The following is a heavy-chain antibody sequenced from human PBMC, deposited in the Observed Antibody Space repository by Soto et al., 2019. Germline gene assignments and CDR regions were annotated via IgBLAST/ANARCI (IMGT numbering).Heavy chain of an antibody. Sequence: SETLSLTCAVSGGSISSGGYSWSWIRQPPGKGLEWIGYMYHSGSTYYNPSLKSRVTISIDRSKNQFSLKLSSVTAADTAVYYCARDRGSTGYYYFDSWGQGTLVTVLL. CDR3: ARDRGSTGYYYFDS. CDR2: MYHSGST. D-gene: IGHD3-22*01. CDR1: GGSISSGGYS. J-gene: IGHJ4*02. V-gene: IGHV4-30-2*01.